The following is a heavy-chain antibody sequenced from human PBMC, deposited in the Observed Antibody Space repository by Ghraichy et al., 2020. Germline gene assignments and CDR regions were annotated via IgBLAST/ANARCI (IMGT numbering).Heavy chain of an antibody. CDR3: ARATVGSTTSACDY. CDR1: GFTFSNNA. D-gene: IGHD1-26*01. V-gene: IGHV3-30-3*01. J-gene: IGHJ4*02. CDR2: ISYDGNDR. Sequence: GGSLRLSCAASGFTFSNNAIHWVRQAPGKGLEWVAVISYDGNDRYYADSVKGRFTISRDNSKNTLYLQMNSLRAEDTAVYYCARATVGSTTSACDYWGQGTLVTVSS.